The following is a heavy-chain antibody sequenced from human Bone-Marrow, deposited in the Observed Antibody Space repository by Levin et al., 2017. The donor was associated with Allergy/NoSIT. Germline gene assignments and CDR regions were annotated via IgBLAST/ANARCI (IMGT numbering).Heavy chain of an antibody. CDR3: TTDVWERKVRDDS. D-gene: IGHD1-26*01. CDR2: IKSETDGGTI. Sequence: GESLKISCAASGFSFTKVWMTWVRQAPGKGLEWVGRIKSETDGGTIDYAAPVKGRFTISRDDSKSTLYLQMNSLKTEDTAVYYCTTDVWERKVRDDSWGQGTQVTVSS. J-gene: IGHJ4*02. V-gene: IGHV3-15*01. CDR1: GFSFTKVW.